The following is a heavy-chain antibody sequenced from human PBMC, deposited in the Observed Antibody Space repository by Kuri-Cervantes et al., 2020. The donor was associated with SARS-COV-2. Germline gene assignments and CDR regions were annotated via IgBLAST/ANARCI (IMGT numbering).Heavy chain of an antibody. CDR3: ARQGWELFQWSNDFDY. Sequence: LKISCKGCGYRFTSYWVSWVRQMPGKGLEWMGRIDPSDSYTNYSPSFQGHVTISADKSISTAYLQWSSLKASDTAMYYCARQGWELFQWSNDFDYWGQGTLVTVSS. CDR2: IDPSDSYT. V-gene: IGHV5-10-1*01. J-gene: IGHJ4*02. CDR1: GYRFTSYW. D-gene: IGHD1-26*01.